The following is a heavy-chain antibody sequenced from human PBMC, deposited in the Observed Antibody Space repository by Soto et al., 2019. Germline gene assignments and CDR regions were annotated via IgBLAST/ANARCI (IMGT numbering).Heavy chain of an antibody. CDR2: IGSSSSYT. J-gene: IGHJ4*02. V-gene: IGHV3-11*05. D-gene: IGHD3-9*01. CDR1: GFPFSDYY. Sequence: QVQLVESGGDLVKPGGSLRLSCAASGFPFSDYYMSWIRQAPGKGLEWVSSIGSSSSYTNYADSVKGRFAISRDNAKTPLYLQMNSLRAEDPAVYYCARRRPTGYYNYWGQGTLVTVSA. CDR3: ARRRPTGYYNY.